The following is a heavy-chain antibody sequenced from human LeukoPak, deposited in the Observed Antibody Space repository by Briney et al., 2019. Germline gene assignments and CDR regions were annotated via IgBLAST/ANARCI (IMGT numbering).Heavy chain of an antibody. CDR1: GFTFSSYS. CDR3: ARRAGAYSHPYDY. J-gene: IGHJ4*02. CDR2: ISSSSSYI. Sequence: GGSLRLSCAASGFTFSSYSMNWVRQAPGKGLEWVSSISSSSSYIYYADSVKGRFTISRDNAKNSLYLQMNSLRAEDTAVYYCARRAGAYSHPYDYWGQGTLVTVSS. V-gene: IGHV3-21*04. D-gene: IGHD4/OR15-4a*01.